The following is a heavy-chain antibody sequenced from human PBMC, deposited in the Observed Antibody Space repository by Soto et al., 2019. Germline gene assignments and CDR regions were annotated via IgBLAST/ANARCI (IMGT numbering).Heavy chain of an antibody. J-gene: IGHJ4*02. D-gene: IGHD5-12*01. CDR1: GGSFSGYY. CDR2: IYYRGST. CDR3: AAGGGLPRYY. V-gene: IGHV4-59*12. Sequence: SETLSLTCAVYGGSFSGYYWTWIRQPPGKGLEWVGYIYYRGSTNYSPSLKSRVTISVDTSKNQFSLKLSSVTAADTAVYYCAAGGGLPRYYWGQGTLVTVSS.